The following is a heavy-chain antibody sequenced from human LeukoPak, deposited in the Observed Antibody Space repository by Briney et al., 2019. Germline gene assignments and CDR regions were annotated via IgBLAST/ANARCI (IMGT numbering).Heavy chain of an antibody. CDR3: ARDGRFKWI. CDR1: GYTFTNYA. J-gene: IGHJ3*02. Sequence: ASVKVSCKASGYTFTNYAMHWVRQAPGQRLEWMGWINAGNGNTKSSQKFQGRVTITSDTSASTAYMELNNLRSEDTAMYYCARDGRFKWIWGQGTMVTVS. V-gene: IGHV1-3*01. CDR2: INAGNGNT. D-gene: IGHD1-26*01.